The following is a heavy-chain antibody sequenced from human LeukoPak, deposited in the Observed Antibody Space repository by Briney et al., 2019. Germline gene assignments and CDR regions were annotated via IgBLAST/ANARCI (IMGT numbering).Heavy chain of an antibody. Sequence: GSLRLSCAASGFTVSSNYMSWVRQAPGKGLEWVSVIYGGGNTYYADSVKGRFTISRDNSKNTLYLQMNSLRAEDTAVYYCASLSGDYLGYWGQGTLVTVSS. CDR2: IYGGGNT. V-gene: IGHV3-53*01. D-gene: IGHD1-26*01. CDR1: GFTVSSNY. J-gene: IGHJ4*02. CDR3: ASLSGDYLGY.